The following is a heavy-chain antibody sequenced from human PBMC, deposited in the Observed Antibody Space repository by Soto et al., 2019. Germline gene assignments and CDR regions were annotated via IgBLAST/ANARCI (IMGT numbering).Heavy chain of an antibody. V-gene: IGHV5-51*01. CDR3: ARPARYYYDRSGYYPESSYYDMDV. CDR1: GYSFTSYW. D-gene: IGHD3-22*01. J-gene: IGHJ6*02. CDR2: IYPGDSDT. Sequence: GESLKISCKGSGYSFTSYWIGWVRQMPGKGLEWMGIIYPGDSDTRYSPSFQGQVTISADKSISTAYLQWSSLKASDTAMYYCARPARYYYDRSGYYPESSYYDMDVWGQGTTVTVS.